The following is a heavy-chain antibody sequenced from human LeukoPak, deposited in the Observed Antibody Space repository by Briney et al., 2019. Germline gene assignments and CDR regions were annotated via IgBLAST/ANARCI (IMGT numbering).Heavy chain of an antibody. CDR3: ARVPPDYYDSSGYYDY. D-gene: IGHD3-22*01. CDR1: GFTFSSYE. Sequence: PGGSLRLSCAASGFTFSSYEMNWVRQAPGKGLEWVAYISSSGSTIYYADSVKGRFTISRDNAKNSLYLQMNSLRAEDTAVYYCARVPPDYYDSSGYYDYWGQGTLVTVSS. CDR2: ISSSGSTI. V-gene: IGHV3-48*03. J-gene: IGHJ4*02.